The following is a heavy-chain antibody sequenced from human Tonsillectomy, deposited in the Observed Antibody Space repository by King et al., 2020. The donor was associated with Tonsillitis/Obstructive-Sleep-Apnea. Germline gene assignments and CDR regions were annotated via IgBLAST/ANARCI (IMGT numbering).Heavy chain of an antibody. CDR3: TTDNWFDP. V-gene: IGHV3-15*05. J-gene: IGHJ5*02. CDR1: GFTFRNAW. CDR2: IKSNTDGGTT. Sequence: VQLVESGGGLVKPGGSLRLSCVVSGFTFRNAWMSWVRQAPGKGLEWVGRIKSNTDGGTTDYAAPVKGRFIISREDSKNILYLQMNSLRTEDTAVYYCTTDNWFDPWGQGTLVTVSS.